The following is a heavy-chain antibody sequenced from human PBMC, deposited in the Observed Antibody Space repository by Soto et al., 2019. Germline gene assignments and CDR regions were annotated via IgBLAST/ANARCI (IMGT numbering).Heavy chain of an antibody. J-gene: IGHJ5*02. CDR3: GRVVEGATRHTDSDS. Sequence: SETLSLTCAVSGVSIHNSHSFWGWIRQPPGKGLEFIGSVYHSGGSYYNPSLKGRVTISVDTSNNQISLRVNSVTAADTAVYYCGRVVEGATRHTDSDSWGQGMLVTV. D-gene: IGHD2-15*01. CDR1: GVSIHNSHSF. V-gene: IGHV4-39*02. CDR2: VYHSGGS.